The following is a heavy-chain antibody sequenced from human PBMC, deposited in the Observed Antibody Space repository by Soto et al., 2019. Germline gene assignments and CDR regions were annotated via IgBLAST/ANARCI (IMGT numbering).Heavy chain of an antibody. CDR2: TDPSDSFT. V-gene: IGHV5-10-1*01. J-gene: IGHJ6*02. CDR3: ARGEGITTFGVYGFDV. D-gene: IGHD3-3*01. Sequence: EGQLVQSGAEVKKPGESLRISCKGSGYRFTSHWISWLRQMPGKGLEWMGRTDPSDSFTQYNQSFQGHVTISGDKSLSTAYLQWSSLKASDTAIYYCARGEGITTFGVYGFDVWGQGASVTVSS. CDR1: GYRFTSHW.